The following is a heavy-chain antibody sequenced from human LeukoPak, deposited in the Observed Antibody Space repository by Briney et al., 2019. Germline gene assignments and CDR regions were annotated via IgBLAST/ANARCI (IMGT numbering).Heavy chain of an antibody. V-gene: IGHV3-23*01. CDR3: AKVSAYDSSGYHTYLDY. Sequence: GGSLRLSCAASGFTFSSYAMSWVRQAPGKGLEWVSAISGSGGSTYYADSVKGRFTISRDNSKNTLYLQMSSLRAEDTAVYYCAKVSAYDSSGYHTYLDYWGQGTLVTVSS. D-gene: IGHD3-22*01. J-gene: IGHJ4*02. CDR2: ISGSGGST. CDR1: GFTFSSYA.